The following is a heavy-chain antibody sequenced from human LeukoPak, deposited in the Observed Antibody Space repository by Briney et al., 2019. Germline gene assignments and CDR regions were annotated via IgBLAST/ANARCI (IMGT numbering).Heavy chain of an antibody. CDR3: AGRGPSVVRGVITTGFDY. CDR2: IYYGGTT. Sequence: PSETLSLTCSVSGGSISSSNYYWGWIRQPPGKGLEWIGSIYYGGTTYYNPSLKSRVSISVDTSKNQFSLMLTSVTAADTAVYYCAGRGPSVVRGVITTGFDYWGQGTLVPVSS. CDR1: GGSISSSNYY. V-gene: IGHV4-39*07. J-gene: IGHJ4*02. D-gene: IGHD3-10*01.